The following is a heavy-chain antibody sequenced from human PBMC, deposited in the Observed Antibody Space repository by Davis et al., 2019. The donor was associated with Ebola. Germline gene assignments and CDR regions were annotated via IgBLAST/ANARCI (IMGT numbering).Heavy chain of an antibody. Sequence: MLGGSLRLSCTVSGGSISSSSYYWGWIRQPPGKGLEWIGSIYYSGSTYYNPSLKSRVTISVDTSKNQFSLKLSSVTAADTAVYYCASLTVAGTGNDYWGQGTLVTVSS. J-gene: IGHJ4*02. CDR1: GGSISSSSYY. D-gene: IGHD6-19*01. CDR3: ASLTVAGTGNDY. CDR2: IYYSGST. V-gene: IGHV4-39*01.